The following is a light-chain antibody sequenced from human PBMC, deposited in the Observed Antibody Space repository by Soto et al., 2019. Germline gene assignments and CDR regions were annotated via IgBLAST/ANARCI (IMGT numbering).Light chain of an antibody. V-gene: IGLV2-11*01. J-gene: IGLJ1*01. CDR3: CSYAGSDTYV. CDR1: SSDVGGYNY. CDR2: DVS. Sequence: QSVLTQPRSVSGSPGQSVTISCTGISSDVGGYNYVSWYQQHPGKAPKLMIYDVSKRPSGVPDRFSGSKSGNTASLTISGLQAEDEADYYCCSYAGSDTYVFGTGTKLTVL.